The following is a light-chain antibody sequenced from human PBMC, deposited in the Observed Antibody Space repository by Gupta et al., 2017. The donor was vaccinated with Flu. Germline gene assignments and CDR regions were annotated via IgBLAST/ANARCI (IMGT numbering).Light chain of an antibody. CDR3: QHRIGGHPGET. J-gene: IGKJ1*01. CDR2: DAS. V-gene: IGKV3-11*01. CDR1: QKIGDS. Sequence: LSLSPGERATLSCMARQKIGDSLAWSRQKTSHPPVLLISDASTRANVSKRRCSGWGGGTDGILTIISRVPEDFDPYYCQHRIGGHPGETFGQGTKVEIK.